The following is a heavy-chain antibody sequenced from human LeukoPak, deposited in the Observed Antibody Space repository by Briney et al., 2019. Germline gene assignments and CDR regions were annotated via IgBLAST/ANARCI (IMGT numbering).Heavy chain of an antibody. CDR3: AKEGIGGVGAPYYFDY. Sequence: PGGSLRLSCAASGFTFSSYWMSWVRQAPGKGLEWVANIKQDGSEKYYVDSVKGRFTISRDNAKNSLYLQMNSLRAEDTAVYYCAKEGIGGVGAPYYFDYWGQGTLVTVSS. CDR1: GFTFSSYW. V-gene: IGHV3-7*01. J-gene: IGHJ4*02. CDR2: IKQDGSEK. D-gene: IGHD1-26*01.